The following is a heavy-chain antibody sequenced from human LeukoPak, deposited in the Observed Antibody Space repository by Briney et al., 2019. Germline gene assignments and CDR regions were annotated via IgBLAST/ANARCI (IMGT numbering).Heavy chain of an antibody. CDR2: ISSSSSYI. J-gene: IGHJ4*02. CDR3: ARRPVGVSIDY. D-gene: IGHD3-16*01. Sequence: GGSLRLSCAASGFTFSNSYMSWVRQAPGKGLEWVSSISSSSSYIYYADSVKGRFTISRDNAKNSLYLQMNSLRAEDTAVYYCARRPVGVSIDYWGQGTLVTVSS. V-gene: IGHV3-21*01. CDR1: GFTFSNSY.